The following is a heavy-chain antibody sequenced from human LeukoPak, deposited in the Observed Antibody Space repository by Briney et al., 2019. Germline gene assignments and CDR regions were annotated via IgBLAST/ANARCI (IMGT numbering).Heavy chain of an antibody. CDR1: GYSFTSYW. V-gene: IGHV5-51*01. CDR2: IYPGDSDT. Sequence: RGESLKISCKGSGYSFTSYWIGWVRQMPGKGLEWMGIIYPGDSDTRYSPSFQGQVTISADKSISTAYLQWSSLKASDTAMYYCASQTGTTGDAFDIWGQGTMVTVSS. J-gene: IGHJ3*02. D-gene: IGHD1-1*01. CDR3: ASQTGTTGDAFDI.